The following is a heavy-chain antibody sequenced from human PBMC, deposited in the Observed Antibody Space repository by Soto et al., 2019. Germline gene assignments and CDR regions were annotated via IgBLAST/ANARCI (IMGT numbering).Heavy chain of an antibody. D-gene: IGHD3-3*01. CDR1: GGTFSSYA. CDR2: IIPIFGTA. J-gene: IGHJ6*02. V-gene: IGHV1-69*01. CDR3: ASQARITIFGVVPDYYYGMDV. Sequence: QVQLVQSGAEVKKPGSSVKVSCKASGGTFSSYAISWVRQAPGQGLEWMGGIIPIFGTANYAQKFQGRVTITADESTSTAYMELSSLRSEDTAVYYCASQARITIFGVVPDYYYGMDVWGQGTTVTVSS.